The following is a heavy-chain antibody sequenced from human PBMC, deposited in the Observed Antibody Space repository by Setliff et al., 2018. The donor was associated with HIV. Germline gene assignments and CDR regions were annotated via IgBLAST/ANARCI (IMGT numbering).Heavy chain of an antibody. V-gene: IGHV1-69*06. CDR1: GGTFSSYS. Sequence: GASVKVSCKASGGTFSSYSISWVRQAPGQGLEWMGRILPIFGTRDYAQKFQGRVTITADKSTSTAYMELRSLRSEDTAVYYCARGATITYYFDYWGQGTLVTVSS. CDR3: ARGATITYYFDY. D-gene: IGHD5-12*01. CDR2: ILPIFGTR. J-gene: IGHJ4*02.